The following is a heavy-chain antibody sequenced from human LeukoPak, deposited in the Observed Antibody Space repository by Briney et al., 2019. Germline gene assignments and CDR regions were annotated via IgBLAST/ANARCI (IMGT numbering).Heavy chain of an antibody. Sequence: GGSLRLSCAASGFTFSSYAMHWVRQAPGKGLEWVALISYDGSNKYYADSVKGRFTISRDNSKNTLYLQMNSLRAEDTAVYYCVGVRFLEWLGDAFDIWGQGTMVTVSS. D-gene: IGHD3-3*01. CDR2: ISYDGSNK. CDR3: VGVRFLEWLGDAFDI. J-gene: IGHJ3*02. CDR1: GFTFSSYA. V-gene: IGHV3-30-3*01.